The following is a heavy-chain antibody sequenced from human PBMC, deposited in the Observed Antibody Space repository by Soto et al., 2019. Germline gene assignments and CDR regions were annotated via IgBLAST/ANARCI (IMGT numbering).Heavy chain of an antibody. CDR1: GYSFTSFP. CDR2: INAANGYT. Sequence: QVQLVQSGAEVKKPGASVKVSCKASGYSFTSFPIHWVRQAPGQGLACMGWINAANGYTRYSQKFQGRVTITRDTSAATAYMDLSSLTSEDTAVYYCAIGRGLDDWGQGTLITVSS. J-gene: IGHJ4*02. CDR3: AIGRGLDD. D-gene: IGHD3-10*01. V-gene: IGHV1-3*01.